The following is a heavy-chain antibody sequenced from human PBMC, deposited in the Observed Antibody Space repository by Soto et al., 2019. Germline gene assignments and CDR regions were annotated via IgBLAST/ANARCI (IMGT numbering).Heavy chain of an antibody. CDR1: GGTFSSYA. CDR2: IIPIFGTA. D-gene: IGHD3-16*02. V-gene: IGHV1-69*12. Sequence: QVQLVQSGAEVKKPGSSVKVSCKASGGTFSSYAISWVRQAPGQGLEWMGGIIPIFGTANYAQKFQGRVTITADESPSTAYMELSSLRSEDTAVYYCARAQGKRDPFGGVIVTNFDYWGQGTLVTVSS. CDR3: ARAQGKRDPFGGVIVTNFDY. J-gene: IGHJ4*02.